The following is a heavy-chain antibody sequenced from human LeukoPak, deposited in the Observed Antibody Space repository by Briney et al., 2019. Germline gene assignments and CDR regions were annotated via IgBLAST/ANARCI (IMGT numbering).Heavy chain of an antibody. CDR3: AKEYFRGRYLLASDY. CDR2: ISDGGRA. Sequence: GGSLRLSCAASGFTFSSFAMSWVRQAPGKGLEWLSSISDGGRAFYAGSVKGRFTISRDNSKNTLYLQMNSLRAEDTAVYYCAKEYFRGRYLLASDYWGQGTLVTVSS. V-gene: IGHV3-23*01. D-gene: IGHD2-15*01. J-gene: IGHJ4*02. CDR1: GFTFSSFA.